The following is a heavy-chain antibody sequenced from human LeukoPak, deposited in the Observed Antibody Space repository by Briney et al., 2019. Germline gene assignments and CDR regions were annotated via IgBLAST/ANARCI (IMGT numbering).Heavy chain of an antibody. CDR1: GYTFTAYY. Sequence: ASVKVSCKASGYTFTAYYMHWVRQAPGQGLEWMGWINPNTGGTNYAQKFQGRVTMTRDTSITTAYMELSRLRSDDTAVYYCARGPYDRYTAMPYYFDYWGQGTLVTVS. J-gene: IGHJ4*02. CDR3: ARGPYDRYTAMPYYFDY. CDR2: INPNTGGT. V-gene: IGHV1-2*02. D-gene: IGHD2-2*01.